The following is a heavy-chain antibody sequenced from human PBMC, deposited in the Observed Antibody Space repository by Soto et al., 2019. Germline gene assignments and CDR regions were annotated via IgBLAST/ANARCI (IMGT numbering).Heavy chain of an antibody. Sequence: GESLKISCAASGFTVSSNYMSWVRQAPGKGLEWVSVIYSGGSTYYADSVKGRFTISRDNSKNTLYLQMNSLRAEDTAVYYCARDLYGSGSYDYWGQGTLVTVSS. CDR2: IYSGGST. CDR3: ARDLYGSGSYDY. V-gene: IGHV3-53*01. J-gene: IGHJ4*02. D-gene: IGHD3-10*01. CDR1: GFTVSSNY.